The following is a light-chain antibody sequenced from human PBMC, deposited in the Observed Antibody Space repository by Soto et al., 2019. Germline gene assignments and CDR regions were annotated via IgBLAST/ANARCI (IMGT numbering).Light chain of an antibody. CDR1: QSISTNY. J-gene: IGKJ2*01. CDR2: GAS. V-gene: IGKV3-20*01. Sequence: EIVLTQSPGTLSLSPGERVTLSCRASQSISTNYLAWYQQKPGQPLRLLIYGASSRATGIPDRFSGSGSGTDFTLTISRLEPEDFAVYHCQQYGGSPPYTFGQGTKLEI. CDR3: QQYGGSPPYT.